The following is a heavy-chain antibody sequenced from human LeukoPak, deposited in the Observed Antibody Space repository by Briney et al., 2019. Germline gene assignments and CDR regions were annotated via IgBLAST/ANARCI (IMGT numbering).Heavy chain of an antibody. Sequence: ASVKVSCKASGYTFTSYGISWVRQAPGQGLEWMGWISAYNGNTNYAQKLQGRVTMTTDTSTSTAYMELRSLRSDDTAVYYCARVVRPYYYDSSGLDVWGKGTTVTISS. CDR2: ISAYNGNT. D-gene: IGHD3-22*01. CDR3: ARVVRPYYYDSSGLDV. J-gene: IGHJ6*04. V-gene: IGHV1-18*01. CDR1: GYTFTSYG.